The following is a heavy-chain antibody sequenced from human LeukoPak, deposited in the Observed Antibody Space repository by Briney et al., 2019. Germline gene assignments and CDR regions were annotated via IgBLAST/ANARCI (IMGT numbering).Heavy chain of an antibody. Sequence: SETLSLTCTVSGGSISSYYWSWIRQPPGKGLEWIGYIYYSGSTNYNPSLKSRVTISVDTSKNQFSLKLSSVTAADTAVYYCARASTSSSWYSGWGQGTLVTVSS. J-gene: IGHJ4*02. V-gene: IGHV4-59*01. D-gene: IGHD6-13*01. CDR2: IYYSGST. CDR1: GGSISSYY. CDR3: ARASTSSSWYSG.